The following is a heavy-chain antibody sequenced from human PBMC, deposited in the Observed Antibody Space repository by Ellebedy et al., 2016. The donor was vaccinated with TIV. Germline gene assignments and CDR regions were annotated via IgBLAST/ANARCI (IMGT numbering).Heavy chain of an antibody. J-gene: IGHJ4*02. CDR2: INQDGSAT. Sequence: GESLKISCVASGFTFSNFWMIWVRQAPGKGLEWLANINQDGSATSYMDSVKGRFTISRDNAKNSLYLQMNSLRVEDTAVYYCAGPAATGTKTFDYWGQGNPVT. CDR1: GFTFSNFW. CDR3: AGPAATGTKTFDY. D-gene: IGHD1-14*01. V-gene: IGHV3-7*01.